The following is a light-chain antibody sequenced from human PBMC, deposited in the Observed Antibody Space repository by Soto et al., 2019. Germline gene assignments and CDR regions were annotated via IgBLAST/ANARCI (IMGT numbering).Light chain of an antibody. CDR1: QSVSSSY. CDR3: QQYNDWPRT. J-gene: IGKJ1*01. V-gene: IGKV3-20*01. Sequence: EIVLTQSPGTLSLSPGERATLSCRASQSVSSSYLAWYQQKPGQPPRLLFYGASSRATGIPDRFSGSGSGTDFTLTISRLEPEDFAVYYCQQYNDWPRTFGQGTKVEIK. CDR2: GAS.